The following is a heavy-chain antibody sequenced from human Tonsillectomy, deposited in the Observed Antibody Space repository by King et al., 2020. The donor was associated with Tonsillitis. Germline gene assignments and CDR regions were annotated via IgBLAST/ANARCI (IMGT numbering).Heavy chain of an antibody. Sequence: VQLVESGAEVKKPGSSVKVSCKASGGTFSNYTITWVRQAPGQGLEWRGGIIPIFGTANYAQKFQGRVMITADESRSTAYMELNSLRSEDTAVYYCARGIIAAAGHNWFDPWGQGTLVTVSS. CDR3: ARGIIAAAGHNWFDP. CDR1: GGTFSNYT. J-gene: IGHJ5*02. D-gene: IGHD6-13*01. CDR2: IIPIFGTA. V-gene: IGHV1-69*01.